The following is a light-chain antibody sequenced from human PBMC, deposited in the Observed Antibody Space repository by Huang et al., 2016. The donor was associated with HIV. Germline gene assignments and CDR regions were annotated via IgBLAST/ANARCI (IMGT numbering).Light chain of an antibody. CDR3: QRYDSAPRA. Sequence: DIQMTQSPASLSASTGVRVTLTCRASQHIGNFVAWFQQKPGQVPRLLIYGASMLQSGVPSRFSCRGSWTDFTLTITNFQPEDIATYYCQRYDSAPRAFGQGTKVDLK. V-gene: IGKV1-27*01. CDR2: GAS. J-gene: IGKJ1*01. CDR1: QHIGNF.